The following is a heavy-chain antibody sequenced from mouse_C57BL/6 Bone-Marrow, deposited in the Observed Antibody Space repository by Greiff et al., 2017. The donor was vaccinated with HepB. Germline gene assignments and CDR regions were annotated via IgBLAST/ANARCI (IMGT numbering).Heavy chain of an antibody. V-gene: IGHV1-81*01. Sequence: VKLQESGAELARPGASVKLSCKASGYTFTSYGISWVKQRTGQGLEWIGEIYPRSGNTYYNEKFKGKATLTADKSSCTAYMELRRLTSEDSAVYFCAKSRFAYWGQGTLVTVSA. J-gene: IGHJ3*01. CDR3: AKSRFAY. CDR1: GYTFTSYG. CDR2: IYPRSGNT.